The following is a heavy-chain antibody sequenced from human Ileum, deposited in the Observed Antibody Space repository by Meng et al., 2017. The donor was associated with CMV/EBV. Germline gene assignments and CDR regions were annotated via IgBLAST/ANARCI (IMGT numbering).Heavy chain of an antibody. J-gene: IGHJ4*02. Sequence: SETLSLTCTVSGASLSDDNSFWGWICQAPGKGLEWIGSIHHTGPTFYNPSFLSRVPISLDKSKSQFSLKLTSMTAADAAMYYCERDRGGDPYTSSSDYWGQGTLVTVSS. V-gene: IGHV4-39*02. CDR1: GASLSDDNSF. CDR3: ERDRGGDPYTSSSDY. D-gene: IGHD6-6*01. CDR2: IHHTGPT.